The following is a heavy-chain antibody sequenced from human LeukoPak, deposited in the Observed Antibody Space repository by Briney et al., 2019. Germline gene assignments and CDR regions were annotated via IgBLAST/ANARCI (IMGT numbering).Heavy chain of an antibody. D-gene: IGHD1-26*01. J-gene: IGHJ4*02. CDR1: GYSISSTYY. CDR3: ARHIAVGATHYFDY. V-gene: IGHV4-38-2*02. Sequence: PSETLSLTCTVSGYSISSTYYWGWIRQPPGKGLEWVGSVFHSGDTYYNPSLKSRLTISVDTSKNQFSLKLSSVTAADTAVYYCARHIAVGATHYFDYWGQGTLVTVSS. CDR2: VFHSGDT.